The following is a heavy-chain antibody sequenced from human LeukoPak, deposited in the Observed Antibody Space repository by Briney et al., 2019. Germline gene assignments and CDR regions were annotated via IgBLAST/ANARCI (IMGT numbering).Heavy chain of an antibody. CDR3: AKLHGDFLPAHY. J-gene: IGHJ4*02. Sequence: GGSLRLSCAASGFTVSRNYMSWVRQAPGKGLEWVSVIYSGGSTYYAASVKGRFTISRDSSKNTLVLQMNTLRVEDTALYYCAKLHGDFLPAHYWGQGTLVTVSS. CDR1: GFTVSRNY. CDR2: IYSGGST. V-gene: IGHV3-53*05. D-gene: IGHD4-17*01.